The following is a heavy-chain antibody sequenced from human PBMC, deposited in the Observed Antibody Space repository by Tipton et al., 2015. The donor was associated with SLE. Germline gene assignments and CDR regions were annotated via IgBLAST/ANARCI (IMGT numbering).Heavy chain of an antibody. CDR1: GYTFIHKG. J-gene: IGHJ4*02. CDR3: ARVVVGAFDY. Sequence: QVQLVQSGVEVKKPGASVKVSCKASGYTFIHKGISWVRQAPGQGLEFMGWISVHNGYTNYAQKFQGRVTLTTDTSTSTAYMELRSLRSDDTAVYYCARVVVGAFDYWGQGTLVTVSS. V-gene: IGHV1-18*01. CDR2: ISVHNGYT. D-gene: IGHD2-15*01.